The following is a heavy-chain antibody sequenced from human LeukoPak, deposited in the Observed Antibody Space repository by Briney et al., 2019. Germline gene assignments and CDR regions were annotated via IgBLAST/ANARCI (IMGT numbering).Heavy chain of an antibody. D-gene: IGHD3-10*01. CDR2: ISGSGGST. V-gene: IGHV3-23*01. J-gene: IGHJ6*02. CDR3: AKDSRGSGSFYGMDV. CDR1: GFTFSSYS. Sequence: GGSLRLSCAASGFTFSSYSMNWVRQAPGKGLEWVSAISGSGGSTYYADSVKGRFTISRDNSKNTLYLQMNSLRAEDTAVYYCAKDSRGSGSFYGMDVWGQGTTVTVSS.